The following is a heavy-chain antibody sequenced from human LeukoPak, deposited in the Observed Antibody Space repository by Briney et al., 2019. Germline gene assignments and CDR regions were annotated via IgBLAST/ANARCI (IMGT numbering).Heavy chain of an antibody. CDR3: TTSYDYDSGSYYNF. J-gene: IGHJ4*02. Sequence: PRGSLRLSCAASGFSFTDAWMRWIRQAPGKGLEWVGRIKSRNHGGTTDYPAPVKGRFTISRDDSKNTLYLQMNSLKTEDTAVYYCTTSYDYDSGSYYNFWGQGTLVTVSS. CDR1: GFSFTDAW. D-gene: IGHD3-10*01. CDR2: IKSRNHGGTT. V-gene: IGHV3-15*01.